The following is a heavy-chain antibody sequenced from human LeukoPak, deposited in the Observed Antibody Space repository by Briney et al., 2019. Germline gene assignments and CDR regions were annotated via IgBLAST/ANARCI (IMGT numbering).Heavy chain of an antibody. V-gene: IGHV3-23*01. CDR2: ISGSGGST. J-gene: IGHJ3*02. Sequence: PGGSLRLSCAASGFTFSSYAMSWVRQAPGKGLERVSAISGSGGSTYYADSVKGRFTISRDNSKNTLYLQMNSLRAEDTAVYYCAKGGGPGVYDFWSGYPGDAFDIWGQGTMVTVSS. CDR3: AKGGGPGVYDFWSGYPGDAFDI. CDR1: GFTFSSYA. D-gene: IGHD3-3*01.